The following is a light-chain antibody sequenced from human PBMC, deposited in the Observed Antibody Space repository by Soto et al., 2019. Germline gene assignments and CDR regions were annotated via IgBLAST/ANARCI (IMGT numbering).Light chain of an antibody. CDR3: QQYGSSPQT. J-gene: IGKJ1*01. Sequence: EIVLTDSPGTLSFSPGERATLSCRATQSVSSSYLAWYQQKPGQAPRLVIYGASSRATGIPDRFSGSGSGTDFTLTISRLEPEEFAVDYCQQYGSSPQTFGQGTKVDIK. CDR1: QSVSSSY. CDR2: GAS. V-gene: IGKV3-20*01.